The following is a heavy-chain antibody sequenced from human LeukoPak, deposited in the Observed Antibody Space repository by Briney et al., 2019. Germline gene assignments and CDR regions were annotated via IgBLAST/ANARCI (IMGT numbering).Heavy chain of an antibody. Sequence: GGSLRLSCAASGFTFSSYSMNWVRQAPGKGLEWVSSISSSSSYIYYADSVKGRFTISRDNAKNSPYLQMNSLRVEDTAVYYCARDRGGPYSSGQNPFDYWGQGTLVTVSS. CDR1: GFTFSSYS. D-gene: IGHD6-19*01. J-gene: IGHJ4*02. V-gene: IGHV3-21*01. CDR3: ARDRGGPYSSGQNPFDY. CDR2: ISSSSSYI.